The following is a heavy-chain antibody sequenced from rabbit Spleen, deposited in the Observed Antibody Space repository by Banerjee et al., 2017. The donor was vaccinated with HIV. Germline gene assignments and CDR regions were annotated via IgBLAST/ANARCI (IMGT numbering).Heavy chain of an antibody. CDR3: ARGDFDGNGYALHL. CDR2: IDPVFGIA. V-gene: IGHV1S7*01. D-gene: IGHD6-1*01. CDR1: GFDFGTYY. Sequence: QLVESGGGLVQPGGSLKLSCKASGFDFGTYYMSWVRQAPGKGLEWIGYIDPVFGIAVYASWVNGRFTISSHNAQNTLYLQLNSLTAADTATYFCARGDFDGNGYALHLWGPGTLVTVS. J-gene: IGHJ4*01.